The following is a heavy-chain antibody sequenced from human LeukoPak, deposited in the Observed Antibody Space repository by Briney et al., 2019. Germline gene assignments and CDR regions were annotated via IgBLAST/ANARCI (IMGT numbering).Heavy chain of an antibody. CDR3: ARDRESLDYVWGSYRFFDY. CDR2: IKQDGSEK. V-gene: IGHV3-7*03. CDR1: GFTFSSYW. J-gene: IGHJ4*02. Sequence: GGSLRLSCAASGFTFSSYWMSWVRQGPGKGLEWVANIKQDGSEKYYVDSVKGRFTFSRDNAKTSLYLQMNSLRAEDTAVYYCARDRESLDYVWGSYRFFDYWGQGTLVTVSS. D-gene: IGHD3-16*02.